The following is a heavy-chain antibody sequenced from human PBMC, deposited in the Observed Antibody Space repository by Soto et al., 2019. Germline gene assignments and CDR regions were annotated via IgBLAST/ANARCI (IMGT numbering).Heavy chain of an antibody. Sequence: ASETLSLTCTVSGGSVSSGSYYWSWIRQPPGKGLEWIGYIYYSGSTNYNPSLKSRVTISVDTSKNQFSLKLSSVTAADTAVYYCARVVDIVATPLCFDYWGQGTLVTVSS. J-gene: IGHJ4*02. CDR1: GGSVSSGSYY. CDR3: ARVVDIVATPLCFDY. D-gene: IGHD5-12*01. CDR2: IYYSGST. V-gene: IGHV4-61*01.